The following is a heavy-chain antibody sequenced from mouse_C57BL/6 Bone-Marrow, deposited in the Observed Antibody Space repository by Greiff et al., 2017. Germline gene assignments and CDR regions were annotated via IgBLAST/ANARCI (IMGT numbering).Heavy chain of an antibody. J-gene: IGHJ1*03. CDR1: GFTFSDYG. V-gene: IGHV5-17*01. CDR3: AGRCYCGLHWYFDD. CDR2: ISSGSSTI. D-gene: IGHD1-1*01. Sequence: EVQVVESGGGLVKPGGSLKLSCAASGFTFSDYGMHWVRQAPEKGLEWVAYISSGSSTIYYADTVTGRFTISRDNAKNTLFLQMISLRSADTAVYYCAGRCYCGLHWYFDDWGTGTTVTVSS.